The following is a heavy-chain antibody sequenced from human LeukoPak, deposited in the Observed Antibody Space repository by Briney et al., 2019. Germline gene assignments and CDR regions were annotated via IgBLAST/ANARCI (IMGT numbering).Heavy chain of an antibody. D-gene: IGHD3-10*01. CDR3: AKDYGSGSYCVDY. V-gene: IGHV3-23*01. CDR2: ISGSGGST. CDR1: GFRFSIYG. J-gene: IGHJ4*02. Sequence: SGGSLRLACAGSGFRFSIYGMNWVRQAPGKGLEWVSAISGSGGSTYYADSVKGRFTISRDNSKNTLYLQMNSLRAEDTAVYYCAKDYGSGSYCVDYWGQGTLVTVSS.